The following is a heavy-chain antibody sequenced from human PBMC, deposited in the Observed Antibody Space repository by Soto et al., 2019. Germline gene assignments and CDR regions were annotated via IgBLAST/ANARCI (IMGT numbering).Heavy chain of an antibody. V-gene: IGHV1-18*01. CDR2: ISAYNGNT. J-gene: IGHJ4*02. CDR1: GYTFISYG. D-gene: IGHD6-13*01. Sequence: ASVKVSCKASGYTFISYGFSWVRQAPGQGLEWMGWISAYNGNTNYAQNLQGRVTVRTDTSTVYMELRSLRSDDTAVYYCARDSRTAAGSYFDYWGQGTLVTVSS. CDR3: ARDSRTAAGSYFDY.